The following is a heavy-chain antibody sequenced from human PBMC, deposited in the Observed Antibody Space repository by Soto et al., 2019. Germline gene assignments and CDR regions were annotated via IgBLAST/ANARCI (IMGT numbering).Heavy chain of an antibody. Sequence: PGGSLRLSCAASGYIFSDHYIDWVRQGPGKGLEWVGRGRNRAYSYSTEYAASVRGRFTISRGDSKNIAYLQMNSLKIEDTAIYYCGKSEGPATHQFDPWGQGTLVTVSS. CDR2: GRNRAYSYST. CDR1: GYIFSDHY. D-gene: IGHD2-2*01. V-gene: IGHV3-72*01. J-gene: IGHJ5*02. CDR3: GKSEGPATHQFDP.